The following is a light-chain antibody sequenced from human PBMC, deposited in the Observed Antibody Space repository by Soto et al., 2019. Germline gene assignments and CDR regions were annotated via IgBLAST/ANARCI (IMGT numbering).Light chain of an antibody. CDR2: GAS. Sequence: EVEMNQSPATLSVTPRERVTLPCRSSQSVADNLAWFQQKPGQGPRLLIYGASTRATGIPARFSGSGSETDFTLTVSSLRSEDSAVYYCQQYNYWPITFGQGTRLEIK. CDR3: QQYNYWPIT. CDR1: QSVADN. J-gene: IGKJ5*01. V-gene: IGKV3-15*01.